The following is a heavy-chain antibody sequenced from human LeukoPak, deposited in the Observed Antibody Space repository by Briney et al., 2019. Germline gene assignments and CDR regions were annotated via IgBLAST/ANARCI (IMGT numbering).Heavy chain of an antibody. CDR1: GYTFSTYG. J-gene: IGHJ4*02. CDR2: ISAYNGNT. CDR3: ARDYCSGGSCYFDY. V-gene: IGHV1-18*01. D-gene: IGHD2-15*01. Sequence: ASVKVSCKASGYTFSTYGITWGRQANGQGLQLMGWISAYNGNTNHAENLQDRVTMTTDTSTSTAYMELRNLRSDDTAFYYCARDYCSGGSCYFDYWGQGTLVTVSS.